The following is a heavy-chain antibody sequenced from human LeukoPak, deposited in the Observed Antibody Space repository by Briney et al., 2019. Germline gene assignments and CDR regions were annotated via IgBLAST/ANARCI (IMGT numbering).Heavy chain of an antibody. CDR1: GFTFSSYG. Sequence: QSGGSLRLSCAASGFTFSSYGMHWVRQAPGKGLEWVAVISYDGSNKYYADSVKGRFTISRDNSKNSLYLQMNSLRAEDTAVYYCARETLAVAGTWVYYYYMDVWGKGTTVTVSS. D-gene: IGHD6-19*01. J-gene: IGHJ6*03. CDR2: ISYDGSNK. CDR3: ARETLAVAGTWVYYYYMDV. V-gene: IGHV3-30*03.